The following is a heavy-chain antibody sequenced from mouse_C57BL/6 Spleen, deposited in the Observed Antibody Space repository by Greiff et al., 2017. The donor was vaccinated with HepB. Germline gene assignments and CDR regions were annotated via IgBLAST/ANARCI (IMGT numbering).Heavy chain of an antibody. CDR2: INPKYGTT. CDR1: GYSFTNYN. D-gene: IGHD1-1*01. V-gene: IGHV1-39*01. Sequence: VQLQQSGPELVKPGASVKISCKASGYSFTNYNMNWVKQSHGKSLEWIGIINPKYGTTSYNQKFKGKATMTVDQSSSTAYMQLNSLTSEDSAVYYCAKALRYWYFDVWGTGTTVTVSS. CDR3: AKALRYWYFDV. J-gene: IGHJ1*03.